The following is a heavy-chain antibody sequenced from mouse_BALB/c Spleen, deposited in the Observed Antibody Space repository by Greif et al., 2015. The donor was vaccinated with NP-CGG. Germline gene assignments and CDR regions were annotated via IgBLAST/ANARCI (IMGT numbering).Heavy chain of an antibody. CDR2: INSNGGST. V-gene: IGHV5-6-3*01. CDR3: ASAMDY. CDR1: GFTFSSYG. Sequence: EVMLVESGGGLVQPGGSLKLSCAASGFTFSSYGMSWVRQTPDKRLELVATINSNGGSTYYPDSVKGRFTISRDNAKXTLYLQMSSLKSEDTAMYYCASAMDYWGQGTSVTVSS. J-gene: IGHJ4*01.